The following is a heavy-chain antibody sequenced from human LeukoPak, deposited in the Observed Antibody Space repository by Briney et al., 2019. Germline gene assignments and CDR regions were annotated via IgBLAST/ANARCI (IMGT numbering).Heavy chain of an antibody. J-gene: IGHJ4*02. CDR1: GYTFTSYG. CDR2: ISAYNGNT. CDR3: ARDPQDDYVWGSYRYAPFDY. Sequence: APVKVSCKASGYTFTSYGISWVRQAPGQGLEWMGWISAYNGNTNYAQKLQGRVTMTTDTSTSTAYMELRSLRSDDTAVYYCARDPQDDYVWGSYRYAPFDYWGQGALVTVSS. V-gene: IGHV1-18*01. D-gene: IGHD3-16*02.